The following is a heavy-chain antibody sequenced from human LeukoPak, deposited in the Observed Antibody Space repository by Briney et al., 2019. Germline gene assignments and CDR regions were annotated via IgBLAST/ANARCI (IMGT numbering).Heavy chain of an antibody. CDR3: ATGAGCGY. V-gene: IGHV3-7*03. CDR2: IKQDGSER. Sequence: GGSLRLSCAASGFTFSSYWMTWVRQAPRKGLEWVANIKQDGSERNYVDSVKGRFTISRDNAKNSLYLQMNTLRDEDTAVYYCATGAGCGYWGQGTLVTVSS. J-gene: IGHJ4*02. D-gene: IGHD6-19*01. CDR1: GFTFSSYW.